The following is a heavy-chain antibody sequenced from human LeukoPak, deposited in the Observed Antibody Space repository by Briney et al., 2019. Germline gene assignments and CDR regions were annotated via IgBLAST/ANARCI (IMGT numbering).Heavy chain of an antibody. V-gene: IGHV1-69*05. J-gene: IGHJ4*02. Sequence: ASVKVSCKASGGTFSSYAISWVRQAPGQGLEWMGRIIPIFGTANYAQKFQGRVTITTDESTSTAYMELSSLRSEDTAVYYCATQYSSSSSLEDYWGWGTLVTVSS. CDR3: ATQYSSSSSLEDY. CDR1: GGTFSSYA. D-gene: IGHD6-6*01. CDR2: IIPIFGTA.